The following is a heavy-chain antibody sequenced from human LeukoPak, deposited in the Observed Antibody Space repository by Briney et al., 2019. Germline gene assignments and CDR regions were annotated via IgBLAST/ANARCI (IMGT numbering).Heavy chain of an antibody. CDR1: GYTFTSYG. Sequence: GASVKVSCKASGYTFTSYGICWVRQAPGQGLEWLGWISGYNAYTNSAQRFQGRVTVTTDTSTTTAFMQLTSLRFGDTAVYYCARCALYVSGSIDSWGQGTLVTVSS. D-gene: IGHD3-10*01. V-gene: IGHV1-18*01. J-gene: IGHJ4*02. CDR3: ARCALYVSGSIDS. CDR2: ISGYNAYT.